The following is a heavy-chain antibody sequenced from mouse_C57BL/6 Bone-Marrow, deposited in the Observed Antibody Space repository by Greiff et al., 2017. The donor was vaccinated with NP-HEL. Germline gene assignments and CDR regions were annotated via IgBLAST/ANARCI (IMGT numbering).Heavy chain of an antibody. CDR2: IHPNSGST. V-gene: IGHV1-64*01. J-gene: IGHJ1*03. CDR1: GYTFTSYW. Sequence: VQLQQPGAELVKPGASVKLSCKASGYTFTSYWMHWVKQRPGQGLEWIGMIHPNSGSTNYNEKFKRKATLTVDKSSSTAYMQLSSLTSEDSAVYYCASVTWYFDVWGTWTTVTVSS. D-gene: IGHD2-13*01. CDR3: ASVTWYFDV.